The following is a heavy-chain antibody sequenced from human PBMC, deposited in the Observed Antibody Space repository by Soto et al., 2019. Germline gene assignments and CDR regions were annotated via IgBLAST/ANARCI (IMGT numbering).Heavy chain of an antibody. V-gene: IGHV1-46*01. D-gene: IGHD3-22*01. Sequence: QVLLVQSGTEVKKPGDSVTVSCKADEYPFANHYIHWVRQAPGQGLEWMGVINPFGPPIHTQKCGGRVPMTRDTSTSTIYLVLTSLTSADPAVYYCAREGSYYFDSRIDSWGQGALVTVSS. CDR1: EYPFANHY. CDR2: INPFGPP. J-gene: IGHJ4*02. CDR3: AREGSYYFDSRIDS.